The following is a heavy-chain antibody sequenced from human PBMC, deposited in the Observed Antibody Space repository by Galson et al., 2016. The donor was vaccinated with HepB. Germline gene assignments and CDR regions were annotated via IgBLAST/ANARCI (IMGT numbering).Heavy chain of an antibody. CDR1: GYTFTSYY. D-gene: IGHD4-17*01. J-gene: IGHJ4*02. Sequence: SVKVSCKASGYTFTSYYIHWVRQAPGQGLEWMGIINPSGGSTSYAQKFQGRVALTRDTSTSTVYMELSSLRSEDTAVYYCAKDRTVTTEEPYFDYWGQGTLVTVSS. CDR2: INPSGGST. CDR3: AKDRTVTTEEPYFDY. V-gene: IGHV1-46*01.